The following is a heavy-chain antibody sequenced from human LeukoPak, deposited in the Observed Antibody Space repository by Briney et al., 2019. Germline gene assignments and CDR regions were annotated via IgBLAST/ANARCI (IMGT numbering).Heavy chain of an antibody. CDR1: IFTFSGFG. D-gene: IGHD2-8*01. CDR3: AKNGSVRVSGFFDY. Sequence: GGSLRLSCAASIFTFSGFGMHWVRQAPGKGLEWVAFIRYDGSNKYFADSVKGRFTTSRDNSKNTLYLQMNSLRTEDTAVYYCAKNGSVRVSGFFDYWGQGTLVTVSS. CDR2: IRYDGSNK. J-gene: IGHJ4*02. V-gene: IGHV3-30*02.